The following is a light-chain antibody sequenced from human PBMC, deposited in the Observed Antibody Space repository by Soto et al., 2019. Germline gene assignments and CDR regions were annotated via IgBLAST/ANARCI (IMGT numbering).Light chain of an antibody. CDR2: SAS. Sequence: VMTQSPATLSVSPGERATLSCRASLSISNNLAWYQQKPGQAPMLLIYSASTRATAIPARFSGSASGTEFTLTISSLQSEDFATYYCQQYNSSPWTFGQGTKVEIK. CDR1: LSISNN. CDR3: QQYNSSPWT. J-gene: IGKJ1*01. V-gene: IGKV3-15*01.